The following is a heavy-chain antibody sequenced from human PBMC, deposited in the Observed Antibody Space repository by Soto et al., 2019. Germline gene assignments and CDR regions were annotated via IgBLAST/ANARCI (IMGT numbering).Heavy chain of an antibody. J-gene: IGHJ6*01. CDR1: GDTFSSYT. V-gene: IGHV1-69*08. CDR2: IIPVLTTT. Sequence: QVQLVQSGAEVKMPGSSVKVSCRASGDTFSSYTVNWLRQAPGRGLEWMGRIIPVLTTTDYAQKLRGRVTITADKSSNTVYMELNSLSSDDTAVYYCARRRYCGYDCYHKHYYGMDVW. D-gene: IGHD2-21*02. CDR3: ARRRYCGYDCYHKHYYGMDV.